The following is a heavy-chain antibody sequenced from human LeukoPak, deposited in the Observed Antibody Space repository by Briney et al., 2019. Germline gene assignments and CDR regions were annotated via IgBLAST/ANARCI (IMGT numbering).Heavy chain of an antibody. CDR1: GLSFSKYG. CDR2: IWYDGRYK. Sequence: PGRSLRLSCAASGLSFSKYGMHWVRQAPGKGLEWVAVIWYDGRYKYYADSVKGRFTISRDNSKNTLYLQMNSLRAEDTAVYYCAKDRAVAGTDARYYFDYWGQETLVTVSS. D-gene: IGHD6-19*01. J-gene: IGHJ4*02. V-gene: IGHV3-33*06. CDR3: AKDRAVAGTDARYYFDY.